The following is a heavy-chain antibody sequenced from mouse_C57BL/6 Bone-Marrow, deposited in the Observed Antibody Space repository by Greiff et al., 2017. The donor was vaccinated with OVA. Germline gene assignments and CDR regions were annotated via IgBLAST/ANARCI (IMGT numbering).Heavy chain of an antibody. CDR2: IYPGSGST. V-gene: IGHV1-55*01. CDR3: ARETPYYGSSYWYFDV. D-gene: IGHD1-1*01. J-gene: IGHJ1*03. Sequence: VQLQQSGAELVKPGASVKMSCKASGYTFTSYWITWVKQRPGQGLEWIGDIYPGSGSTNYNEKFKSKATLTVDTSSSTAYMQLSSLTSEDSAVYYCARETPYYGSSYWYFDVWGTGTTVTVSS. CDR1: GYTFTSYW.